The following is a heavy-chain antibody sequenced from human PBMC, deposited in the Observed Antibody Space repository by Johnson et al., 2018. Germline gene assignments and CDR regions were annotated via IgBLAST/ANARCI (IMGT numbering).Heavy chain of an antibody. J-gene: IGHJ6*02. CDR2: ISYDGSTK. Sequence: QVQLVQSGGGVVQPGRSLRLSCAASGFTFSNYGMHWVRQAPGKGLEWVTVISYDGSTKYYVDSVKGRFTISRDNSKNTLYLQMNRLRAEDTAVYFCAKDLGVTIAAYYYGMDVWGQGTTVTVAS. CDR3: AKDLGVTIAAYYYGMDV. V-gene: IGHV3-30*18. CDR1: GFTFSNYG. D-gene: IGHD2-21*02.